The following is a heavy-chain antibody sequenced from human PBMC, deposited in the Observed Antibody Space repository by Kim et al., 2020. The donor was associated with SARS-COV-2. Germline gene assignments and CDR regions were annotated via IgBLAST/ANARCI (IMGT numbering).Heavy chain of an antibody. Sequence: SETLSLTCTVSGGSISSYYWSWIRQPPGKGLEWIGYIYYSGSTNYNPSLKSRVTISVDTSKNQFSLKLSSVTAADTAVYYCARVQHYDYSNYVFDYWGQGTLVTVSS. J-gene: IGHJ4*02. CDR2: IYYSGST. CDR1: GGSISSYY. D-gene: IGHD4-4*01. V-gene: IGHV4-59*13. CDR3: ARVQHYDYSNYVFDY.